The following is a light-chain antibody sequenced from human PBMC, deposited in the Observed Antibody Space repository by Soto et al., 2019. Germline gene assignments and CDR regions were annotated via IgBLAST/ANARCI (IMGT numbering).Light chain of an antibody. CDR1: SSNIGAGYD. V-gene: IGLV1-40*01. Sequence: QSVLTQPPSVSGAPGQRVTISCTGSSSNIGAGYDVHWYQQLPGTAPKLLIYGNINRPSGVPDRFSGSKSGTSASLAITGLQAEDEADYYCQSYDSSLSGHVVFGGGTKLTVL. CDR2: GNI. J-gene: IGLJ2*01. CDR3: QSYDSSLSGHVV.